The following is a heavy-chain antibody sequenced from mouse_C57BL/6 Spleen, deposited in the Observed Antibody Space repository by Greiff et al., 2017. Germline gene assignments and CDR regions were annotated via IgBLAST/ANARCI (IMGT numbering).Heavy chain of an antibody. CDR2: IYPGDGDT. D-gene: IGHD1-1*01. V-gene: IGHV1-82*01. CDR1: GYAFSSSW. Sequence: VQLLQSGPELVKPGASVKISCKASGYAFSSSWMNWVKQRPGKGLEWIGRIYPGDGDTNYNGKSKGKATLTADKSSSTAYMQLSSLTSEDSAVYFGARNLITTGDGYFDVWGTGTTVTVSS. J-gene: IGHJ1*03. CDR3: ARNLITTGDGYFDV.